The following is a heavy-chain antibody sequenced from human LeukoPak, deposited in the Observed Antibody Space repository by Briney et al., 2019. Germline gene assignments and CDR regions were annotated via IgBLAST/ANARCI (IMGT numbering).Heavy chain of an antibody. D-gene: IGHD3-22*01. CDR2: IYSGVTT. V-gene: IGHV3-53*01. J-gene: IGHJ4*02. CDR1: GFTVSSNY. CDR3: ARATNYYDSTAYHTQLDY. Sequence: GGSLRLSCAASGFTVSSNYMSWVRQAPGKGLEWVSLIYSGVTTYYADSVKGRFTISRDNSKNTLYLQMNSLRAEDTAVYYCARATNYYDSTAYHTQLDYWGQGTLVTVSS.